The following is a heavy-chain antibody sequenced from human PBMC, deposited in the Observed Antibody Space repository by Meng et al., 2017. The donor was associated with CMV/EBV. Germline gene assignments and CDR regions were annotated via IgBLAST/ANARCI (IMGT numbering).Heavy chain of an antibody. J-gene: IGHJ5*02. D-gene: IGHD2-2*01. CDR3: AGVMGGRAIVVVPAATGESWFDP. CDR1: GGSISSSSYY. CDR2: IYYSGST. Sequence: GSLRLSCTVSGGSISSSSYYWGWIRQPPGKGLEWIVSIYYSGSTYYNPSLKSRVTISVDTSKNQFSLKLGSVTAADTAVYYRAGVMGGRAIVVVPAATGESWFDPWGQGALVTVS. V-gene: IGHV4-39*02.